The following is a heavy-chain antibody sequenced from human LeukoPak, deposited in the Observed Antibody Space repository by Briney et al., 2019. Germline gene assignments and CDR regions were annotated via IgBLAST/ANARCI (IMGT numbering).Heavy chain of an antibody. Sequence: SVKVSCKASGYTFTGYYMHWVRLAPGQGLEWMGGIIPIFGTANYAQKFQGRVTITADESTSTAYMELSSLRSEDTAVYYCARNYYDSSGYLGSIAYWGQGTLVTVSS. CDR3: ARNYYDSSGYLGSIAY. CDR1: GYTFTGYY. J-gene: IGHJ4*02. V-gene: IGHV1-69*13. CDR2: IIPIFGTA. D-gene: IGHD3-22*01.